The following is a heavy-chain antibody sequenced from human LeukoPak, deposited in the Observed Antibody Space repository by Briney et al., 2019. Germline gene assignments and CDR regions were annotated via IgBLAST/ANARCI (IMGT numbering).Heavy chain of an antibody. J-gene: IGHJ4*02. CDR3: ARHEAQDFDY. CDR1: GGSISSSNYY. V-gene: IGHV4-39*01. CDR2: IYYSGTT. Sequence: SETLSLTCTVSGGSISSSNYYWGWIRQPPGKGLKWIGSIYYSGTTYYSSSLKSRVIISVDTSKNQFSLKLSSVTATDTAVYYCARHEAQDFDYWGQGTLVTVSS.